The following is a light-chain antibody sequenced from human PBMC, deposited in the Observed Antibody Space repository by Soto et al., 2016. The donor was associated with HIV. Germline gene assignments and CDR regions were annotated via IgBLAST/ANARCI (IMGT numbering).Light chain of an antibody. V-gene: IGLV3-21*03. CDR2: DDK. J-gene: IGLJ2*01. Sequence: SYALTQPPSVSEAPGKTARITCEGNNIGSKSVHWYQQKPGQAPVLVVYDDKDRPSGIPERFSGSNAGNTATLSISGVEDGDEADYFCQVWAGSSDVVFGGGTKLTV. CDR1: NIGSKS. CDR3: QVWAGSSDVV.